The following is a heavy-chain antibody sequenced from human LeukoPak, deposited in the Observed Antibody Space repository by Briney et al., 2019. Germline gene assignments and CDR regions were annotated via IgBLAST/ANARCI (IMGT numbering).Heavy chain of an antibody. Sequence: SQTLSLTCAISGDSVSSNSAAGNWIRQSPSRGLEWLGRTYYRSKWYNDYAVSVKSRITINADTSRNQFSLQLNSVTPEDTAVYYCARAQGSWDYWGQGTLVTVSS. J-gene: IGHJ4*02. V-gene: IGHV6-1*01. CDR3: ARAQGSWDY. CDR2: TYYRSKWYN. CDR1: GDSVSSNSAA.